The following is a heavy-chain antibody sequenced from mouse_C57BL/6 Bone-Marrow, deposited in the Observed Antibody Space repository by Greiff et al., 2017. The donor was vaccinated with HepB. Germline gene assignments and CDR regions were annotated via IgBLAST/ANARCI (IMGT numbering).Heavy chain of an antibody. D-gene: IGHD1-1*01. CDR2: ISSGSSTI. CDR3: ARRYYVYYAMDY. Sequence: EVKLVESGGGLVKPGGSLKLSCAASGFTFSDYGMHWVRQAPEKGLEWVAYISSGSSTIYYADTVKGRFTISRDNAKTTLFLHMTSLRSEDTAMYYCARRYYVYYAMDYWGQGTSVTVSS. V-gene: IGHV5-17*01. J-gene: IGHJ4*01. CDR1: GFTFSDYG.